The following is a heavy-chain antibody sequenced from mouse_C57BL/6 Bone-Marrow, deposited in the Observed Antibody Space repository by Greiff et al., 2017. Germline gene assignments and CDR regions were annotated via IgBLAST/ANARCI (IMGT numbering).Heavy chain of an antibody. CDR3: AAGVFWFDY. CDR2: IDPEDGET. CDR1: GFNIKDYY. Sequence: EVQLQQSGAELVKPGASVKLSCTASGFNIKDYYMHWVKQRTEQGLEWIGRIDPEDGETKYAPKFPGKATITADTSSNTAYLQLSSLTSDDTAVFYCAAGVFWFDYWGQGTLVTVSA. J-gene: IGHJ3*01. V-gene: IGHV14-2*01.